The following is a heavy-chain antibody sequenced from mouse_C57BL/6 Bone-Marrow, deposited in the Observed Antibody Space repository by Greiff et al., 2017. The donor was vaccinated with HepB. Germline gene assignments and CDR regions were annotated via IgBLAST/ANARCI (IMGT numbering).Heavy chain of an antibody. Sequence: VMLVESGPGLVAPSQSLSITCTVSGFSLTSYAISWVRQPPGKGLEWLGVIWTGGGTNYNSALKSRLSISKDNSKSQVFLKMNSLQTDDTARYYCASIIYYYGSSYAMDYWGQGTSVTVSS. J-gene: IGHJ4*01. CDR3: ASIIYYYGSSYAMDY. CDR1: GFSLTSYA. V-gene: IGHV2-9-1*01. D-gene: IGHD1-1*01. CDR2: IWTGGGT.